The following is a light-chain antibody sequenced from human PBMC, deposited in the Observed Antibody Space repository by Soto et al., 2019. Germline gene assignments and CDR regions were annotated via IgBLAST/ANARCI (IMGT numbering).Light chain of an antibody. CDR2: DVS. Sequence: QSALTQPRSVSGSPGQSITISCSGTIRDIGGYNFISWYQQHPGAAPKIIIYDVSKRPSGVPDRFSGSTSGNMASLTISGLQAEDDAFYYCCSYAGSNTLAFGGGTKVTVL. J-gene: IGLJ2*01. CDR3: CSYAGSNTLA. CDR1: IRDIGGYNF. V-gene: IGLV2-11*01.